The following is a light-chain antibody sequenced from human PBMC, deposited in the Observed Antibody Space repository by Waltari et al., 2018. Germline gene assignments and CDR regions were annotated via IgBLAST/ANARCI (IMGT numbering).Light chain of an antibody. V-gene: IGKV3-20*01. J-gene: IGKJ1*01. Sequence: LPHPPAPLSLFPGVKATLTRRARQRLSRYVAWYQQQPGQAPRRLIYGATTRATGVPDRFRGGGCGTDFSLTRSGLEPEDSSVYYCQHQFRLPATFGQGGKVEIK. CDR3: QHQFRLPAT. CDR1: QRLSRY. CDR2: GAT.